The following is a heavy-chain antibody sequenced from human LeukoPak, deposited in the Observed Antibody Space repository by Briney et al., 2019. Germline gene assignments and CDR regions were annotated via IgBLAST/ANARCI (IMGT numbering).Heavy chain of an antibody. D-gene: IGHD3-22*01. CDR3: ARTIYDYYDSSGYYYDYWFDP. V-gene: IGHV3-48*04. CDR2: ISSSGSTI. CDR1: GFTFRSYS. Sequence: GGSLRLSCAASGFTFRSYSMNWVRQAPGKGLEWVSYISSSGSTIYYADSVKGRFTISRDNAKNSLYLQMNSLRAEDTAVYYCARTIYDYYDSSGYYYDYWFDPWGQGTLVTVSS. J-gene: IGHJ5*02.